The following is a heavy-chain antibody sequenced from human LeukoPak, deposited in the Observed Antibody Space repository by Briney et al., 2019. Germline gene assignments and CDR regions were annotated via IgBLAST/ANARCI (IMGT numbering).Heavy chain of an antibody. V-gene: IGHV4-59*01. Sequence: SETLSLTCTVSGGSISSYYWSWIRQPPGKGLEWIGYIYYSGSTNYNPSLKSRVTISVDTSKNQFSLKLSPVTAADTAVYYCARAWYYYGMDVWGHGTTVTVSS. J-gene: IGHJ6*02. CDR1: GGSISSYY. CDR3: ARAWYYYGMDV. CDR2: IYYSGST.